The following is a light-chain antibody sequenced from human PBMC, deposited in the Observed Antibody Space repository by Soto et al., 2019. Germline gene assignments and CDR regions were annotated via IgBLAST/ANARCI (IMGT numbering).Light chain of an antibody. V-gene: IGKV3-20*01. J-gene: IGKJ1*01. CDR2: RAS. CDR1: QSLSGNY. Sequence: EIVLTQSPGTLSFSPGERATLSCMASQSLSGNYLAWYQQKPGQAPRVLIYRASSRATGISDRFSGSGSATDFTLTISRLEPEDFGVYYCQHYGASPWTFGQGTKVDIK. CDR3: QHYGASPWT.